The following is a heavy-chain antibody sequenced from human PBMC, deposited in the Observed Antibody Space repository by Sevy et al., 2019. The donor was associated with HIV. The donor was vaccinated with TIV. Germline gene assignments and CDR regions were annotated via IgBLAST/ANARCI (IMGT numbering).Heavy chain of an antibody. CDR2: ISGSGDST. D-gene: IGHD6-19*01. V-gene: IGHV3-23*01. CDR3: AKSQRSSGWSYYDN. Sequence: GGSLRLSCAASGFTFSSYAMSWVHQAPGKELEWVSSISGSGDSTYYADSVKGRFTISRDSSKNTLSLLMNSLRDEDTAVYYCAKSQRSSGWSYYDNWGQGTLVTVSS. J-gene: IGHJ4*02. CDR1: GFTFSSYA.